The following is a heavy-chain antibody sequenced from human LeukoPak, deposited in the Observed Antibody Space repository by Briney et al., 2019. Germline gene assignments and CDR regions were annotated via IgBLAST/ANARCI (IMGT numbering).Heavy chain of an antibody. CDR3: ARGATPYNWFDP. CDR1: GYSISSGYY. J-gene: IGHJ5*02. V-gene: IGHV4-38-2*02. CDR2: INHSGST. D-gene: IGHD1-26*01. Sequence: SETLSLTCTVSGYSISSGYYWSWIRQPPGKGLEWIGEINHSGSTNYNPSLKSRVTISVDTSKNQFSLKLSSATAADTAVYYCARGATPYNWFDPWGQGTLVAVSS.